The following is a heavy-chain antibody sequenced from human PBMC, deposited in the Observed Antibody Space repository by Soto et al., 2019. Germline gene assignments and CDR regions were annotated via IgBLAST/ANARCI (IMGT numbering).Heavy chain of an antibody. V-gene: IGHV3-74*01. CDR1: GFPFTNYW. CDR2: ISPDGSDV. D-gene: IGHD2-8*02. Sequence: QVVVSGGGLVPPGGSLRLSCAASGFPFTNYWMNWVRQTPVKGLMWIARISPDGSDVGYADSVEGRFTVSRDNAKNTIYLQMHSLRAEDTAMYACACWGHIVPVAPSAFDRWGQGTLVNVSS. J-gene: IGHJ4*02. CDR3: ACWGHIVPVAPSAFDR.